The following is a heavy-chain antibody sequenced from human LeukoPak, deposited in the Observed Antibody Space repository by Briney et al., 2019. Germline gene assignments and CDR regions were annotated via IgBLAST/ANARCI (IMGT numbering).Heavy chain of an antibody. V-gene: IGHV4-61*01. CDR3: VTYCSGGSCYSADAFDI. D-gene: IGHD2-15*01. J-gene: IGHJ3*02. Sequence: SETLSLTCTVPGGSVSSGSYYWSWIRQPPGKGLEWSGYIYYSGSTNYNPSLKSRVTISVDTSKNQFSLKLSSVTAADTAVYYCVTYCSGGSCYSADAFDIWGQGTMVTVSS. CDR2: IYYSGST. CDR1: GGSVSSGSYY.